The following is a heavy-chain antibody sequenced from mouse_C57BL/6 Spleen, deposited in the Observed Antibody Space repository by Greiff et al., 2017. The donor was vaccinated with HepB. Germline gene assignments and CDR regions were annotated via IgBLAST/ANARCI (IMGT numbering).Heavy chain of an antibody. V-gene: IGHV1-59*01. CDR3: ARAYYSNYVFAY. Sequence: QVQLQQPGAELVRPGTSVKLSCKASGYTFTSYWMHWVKQRPGQGLEWIGVIDPSDSYTNYNQKFKGKATLTVDTSSSTAYMQLSSLTSEDSAVYCCARAYYSNYVFAYWGQGTLVTVSA. CDR1: GYTFTSYW. CDR2: IDPSDSYT. D-gene: IGHD2-5*01. J-gene: IGHJ3*01.